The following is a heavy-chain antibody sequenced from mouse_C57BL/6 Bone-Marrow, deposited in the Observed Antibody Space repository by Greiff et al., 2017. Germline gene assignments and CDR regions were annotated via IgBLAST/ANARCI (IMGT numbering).Heavy chain of an antibody. Sequence: EVNVVESGGDLVKPGGSLKLSCAASGFTFSSYGMSWVRQTPDKRLEWVATISSGGSYTYYPDSVKGRFTISRDNAKNTLYLQLSSLKSEDTAMYYCASSWDYWGQGTSVTVSS. V-gene: IGHV5-6*01. CDR2: ISSGGSYT. CDR1: GFTFSSYG. CDR3: ASSWDY. J-gene: IGHJ4*01.